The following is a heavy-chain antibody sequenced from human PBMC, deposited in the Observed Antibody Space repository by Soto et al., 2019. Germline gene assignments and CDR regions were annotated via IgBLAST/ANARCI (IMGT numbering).Heavy chain of an antibody. D-gene: IGHD1-26*01. CDR1: GGSISSGGYY. V-gene: IGHV4-31*03. J-gene: IGHJ4*02. CDR3: ARDPSSGSYLFYFDY. CDR2: IYYSGST. Sequence: QVQLQESGPGLVKPSQTLSLTCTVSGGSISSGGYYWSWIRQHPGNGLEWIGYIYYSGSTYYNPSLKSRVTRSVDTAKNQYSLKLSSVTAADTAVYYCARDPSSGSYLFYFDYWGQGTLVTVSS.